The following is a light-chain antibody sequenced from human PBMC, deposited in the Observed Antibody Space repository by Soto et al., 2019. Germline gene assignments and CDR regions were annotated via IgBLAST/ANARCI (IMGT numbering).Light chain of an antibody. CDR2: DAS. J-gene: IGKJ1*01. CDR1: QSVSSY. Sequence: EIVLTQSPATLSLSPGERATLSCRAGQSVSSYLAWYQQKPGQAPRLLIYDASNMATGIPARFSGSGSGTDFTLTISSLEPEDFAVYYCQQRSNWPWTFGQGTKVEIK. V-gene: IGKV3-11*01. CDR3: QQRSNWPWT.